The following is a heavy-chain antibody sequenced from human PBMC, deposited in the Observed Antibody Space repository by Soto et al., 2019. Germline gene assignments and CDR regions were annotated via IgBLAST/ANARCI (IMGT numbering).Heavy chain of an antibody. CDR2: ISYDGSNK. CDR1: GFTFSSYA. CDR3: AREIGYCSGGSCYKAGCFDY. J-gene: IGHJ4*02. Sequence: QVQLVESGGGVVQPGRSLRLSCAASGFTFSSYAMHWVRQAPGKGLEWVAVISYDGSNKYYADSVKGRFTISRDNSKNTLYLQMNSLRAEYTAVYYCAREIGYCSGGSCYKAGCFDYWGQGTLVTVSS. V-gene: IGHV3-30-3*01. D-gene: IGHD2-15*01.